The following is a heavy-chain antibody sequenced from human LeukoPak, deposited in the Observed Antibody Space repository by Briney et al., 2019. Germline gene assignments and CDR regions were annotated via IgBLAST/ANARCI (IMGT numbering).Heavy chain of an antibody. CDR3: ARASSGWYFDYYYMDV. V-gene: IGHV1-46*01. D-gene: IGHD6-19*01. CDR1: GGTFSSYA. J-gene: IGHJ6*03. Sequence: ASVKVSCKASGGTFSSYAISWVRQAPGQGLEWMGIINPSGGSTSYAQKFQGRVTMTRDMSTSTVYMELSSLRSEDTAVYYCARASSGWYFDYYYMDVWGKGTTVTVSS. CDR2: INPSGGST.